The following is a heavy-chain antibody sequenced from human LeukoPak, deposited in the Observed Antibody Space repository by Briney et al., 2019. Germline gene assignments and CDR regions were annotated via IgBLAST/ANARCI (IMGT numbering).Heavy chain of an antibody. D-gene: IGHD2-2*01. CDR1: GGTFSSYA. CDR2: INPSGGST. Sequence: GASVKVSCKASGGTFSSYAISWVRQAPGQGLEWMGIINPSGGSTSYAQKFQGRVTMTRDTSTSTVYMELSSLRSEDTAVYYCAREPVVVPVAFKVDGMDVWGQGTTVTVSS. V-gene: IGHV1-46*01. J-gene: IGHJ6*02. CDR3: AREPVVVPVAFKVDGMDV.